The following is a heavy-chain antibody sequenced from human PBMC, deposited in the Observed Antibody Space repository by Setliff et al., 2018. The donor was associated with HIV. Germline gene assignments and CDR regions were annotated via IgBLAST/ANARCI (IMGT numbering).Heavy chain of an antibody. CDR1: GGSFSDHY. CDR3: ARGAPYCNHGICHLFDY. Sequence: PSETLSLTCAVYGGSFSDHYWSWIRQPPGKGLEWIGEINHSGSTNYNPSLKSRVTISVDTSKNQFSLKPSSVTAADTAVYYCARGAPYCNHGICHLFDYWGHGNLVTVSS. J-gene: IGHJ4*01. CDR2: INHSGST. D-gene: IGHD2-8*01. V-gene: IGHV4-34*01.